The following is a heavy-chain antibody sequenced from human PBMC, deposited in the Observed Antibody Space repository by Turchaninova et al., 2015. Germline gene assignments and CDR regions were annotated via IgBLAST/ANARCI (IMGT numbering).Heavy chain of an antibody. CDR2: IKSKHDCGTR. D-gene: IGHD4-23*01. Sequence: EVQLVESGGGLVEPGGSLRLSCTASGFTFSNAWMSWFSQAPGKGLEWVCRIKSKHDCGTREFADTVKGRFGISRDESKNTLQLQMDSMKTDDTAVYFCTAGLGKTDFDSWGQGTLVTVSS. V-gene: IGHV3-15*01. CDR3: TAGLGKTDFDS. J-gene: IGHJ4*01. CDR1: GFTFSNAW.